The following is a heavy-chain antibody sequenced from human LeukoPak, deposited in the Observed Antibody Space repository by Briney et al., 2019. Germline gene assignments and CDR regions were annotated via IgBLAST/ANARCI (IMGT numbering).Heavy chain of an antibody. Sequence: PGGSLRLSCAASGFTFSSYAMHWVRQAPGKGLEWVAVISYDGSNKYYAASVKGRFTISRDNSKNTLNLQMNSLRAEDTAVYYCAKDPTHFRVWDDYDSNVLNCWGQGTLVTVSS. CDR2: ISYDGSNK. D-gene: IGHD3-22*01. V-gene: IGHV3-30*04. CDR1: GFTFSSYA. CDR3: AKDPTHFRVWDDYDSNVLNC. J-gene: IGHJ4*02.